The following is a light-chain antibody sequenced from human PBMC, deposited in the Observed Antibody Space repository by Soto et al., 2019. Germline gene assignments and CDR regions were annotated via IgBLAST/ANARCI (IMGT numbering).Light chain of an antibody. CDR3: QQINSYSWT. J-gene: IGKJ1*01. CDR1: QGISSY. Sequence: IQLTQSPSSLSASVGDRVTITCRASQGISSYLAWYQQKPGKAPKLLIYAASTLQSGVPSRFSGSGSGTDFNLTISSLQPEDFATYDCQQINSYSWTFGQGTKVEIK. CDR2: AAS. V-gene: IGKV1-9*01.